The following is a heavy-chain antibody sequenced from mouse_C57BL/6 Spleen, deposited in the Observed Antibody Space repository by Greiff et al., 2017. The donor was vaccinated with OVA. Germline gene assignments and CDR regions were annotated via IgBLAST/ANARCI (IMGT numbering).Heavy chain of an antibody. V-gene: IGHV1-76*01. CDR2: IYPGSGNT. J-gene: IGHJ2*01. CDR1: GYTFTDYY. Sequence: QVQLQQSGAELVRPGASVKLSCKASGYTFTDYYINWVKQRPGQGLEWIARIYPGSGNTYYNEKFKGKATLTAEKSSSTAYMQLSSLTSEDSAVYFCARDGYGALFDYWGQGTTLTVSS. D-gene: IGHD2-2*01. CDR3: ARDGYGALFDY.